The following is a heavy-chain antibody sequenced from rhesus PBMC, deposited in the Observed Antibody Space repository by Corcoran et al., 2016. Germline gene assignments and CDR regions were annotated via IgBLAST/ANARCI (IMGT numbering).Heavy chain of an antibody. Sequence: QVQLQQWGEGLVKPSETLSLTCAVYGGSISSNYWSWIRQPPGKGLGWIGRISVSGGSTDYNPTLKSRVTISTDTSKNQFSLKLSSVTAADTAVYYCASIPYSWTFDYWGQGVLVTVSS. D-gene: IGHD1-1-1*01. CDR2: ISVSGGST. CDR1: GGSISSNY. V-gene: IGHV4-160*01. J-gene: IGHJ4*01. CDR3: ASIPYSWTFDY.